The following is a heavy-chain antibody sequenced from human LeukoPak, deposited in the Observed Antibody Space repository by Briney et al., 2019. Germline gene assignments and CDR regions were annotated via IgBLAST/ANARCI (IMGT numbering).Heavy chain of an antibody. CDR1: GFTFSSCT. J-gene: IGHJ4*02. V-gene: IGHV3-21*01. CDR2: ISSTSSYI. Sequence: GGSLRLSCAASGFTFSSCTMNWVRQAPGKGLEWVSSISSTSSYIFHADSVKGRFTISRDNSKNTLYLQMNSLRAEDTALYYCAKAGPIVATIDYWGQGTLVTVST. CDR3: AKAGPIVATIDY. D-gene: IGHD5-12*01.